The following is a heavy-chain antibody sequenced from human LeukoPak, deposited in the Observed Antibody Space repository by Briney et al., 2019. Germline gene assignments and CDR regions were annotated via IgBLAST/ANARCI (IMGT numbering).Heavy chain of an antibody. D-gene: IGHD3-9*01. J-gene: IGHJ4*02. V-gene: IGHV3-23*01. CDR1: GFTFSSYA. Sequence: PGGSLRLSCGASGFTFSSYAMSWVRQAPGKGLEWVSAISGSGGSTYYADSVKGRFTISRDNSKNTLYLQMNSLRAEDTAVYYCAKGTSLINILTGYFYYFDYWGQGTLVTVSS. CDR3: AKGTSLINILTGYFYYFDY. CDR2: ISGSGGST.